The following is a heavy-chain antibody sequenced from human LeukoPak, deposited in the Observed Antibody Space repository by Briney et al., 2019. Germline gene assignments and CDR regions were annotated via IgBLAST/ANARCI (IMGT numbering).Heavy chain of an antibody. CDR3: ARERRGSYYGFYFDY. V-gene: IGHV4-59*01. CDR2: IYYSGST. D-gene: IGHD1-26*01. J-gene: IGHJ4*02. Sequence: SETLSLTCTVSGGSISSYYWSWIRQPPGKGLEWIGYIYYSGSTNYNPSLKSRVTISVDTSKNQFSLKLSSVTAADTAVYYCARERRGSYYGFYFDYWGQGTLVTVSS. CDR1: GGSISSYY.